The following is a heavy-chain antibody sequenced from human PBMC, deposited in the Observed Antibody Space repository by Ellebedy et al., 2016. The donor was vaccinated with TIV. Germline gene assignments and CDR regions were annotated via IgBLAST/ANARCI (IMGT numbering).Heavy chain of an antibody. J-gene: IGHJ4*02. CDR3: AKDPMEDTAMEVSFDY. V-gene: IGHV3-30*02. Sequence: PGGSLRLSCAASGFTFSGSAMHWVRQAPGEGLEWVAVIRSNERSIQYAEFVMGRFTISRDNSKNTLYLQMNSLRAEDTAVYYCAKDPMEDTAMEVSFDYWGQGTLVTVSS. CDR1: GFTFSGSA. D-gene: IGHD5-18*01. CDR2: IRSNERSI.